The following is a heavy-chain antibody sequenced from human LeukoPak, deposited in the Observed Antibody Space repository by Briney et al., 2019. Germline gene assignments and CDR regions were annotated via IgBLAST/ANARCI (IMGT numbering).Heavy chain of an antibody. D-gene: IGHD5-12*01. J-gene: IGHJ4*02. CDR2: ISGSGGST. CDR1: GFTFSSYG. Sequence: HTGGSLRLSCAASGFTFSSYGMSWVRQAPGKGLGWVSAISGSGGSTYYADSVKGRFTISRDNSKNTLYLQMNSLRAEDTAVYYCAKKGASHMWLRLYYFDYWGQGTLVTVSS. CDR3: AKKGASHMWLRLYYFDY. V-gene: IGHV3-23*01.